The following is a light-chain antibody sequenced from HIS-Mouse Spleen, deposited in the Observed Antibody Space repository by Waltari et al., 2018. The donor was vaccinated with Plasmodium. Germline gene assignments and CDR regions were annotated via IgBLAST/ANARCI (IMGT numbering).Light chain of an antibody. V-gene: IGKV3-15*01. Sequence: EIVMTQSPATLSVSPGERATLSRRASQSVSSNLAWYHQKPGQAPRLLIYGASTRATGIPARCSGSGSGTEFTLTISSLQSEDFAVYYCQQYNNWSFTFGPGTKVDIK. CDR2: GAS. J-gene: IGKJ3*01. CDR3: QQYNNWSFT. CDR1: QSVSSN.